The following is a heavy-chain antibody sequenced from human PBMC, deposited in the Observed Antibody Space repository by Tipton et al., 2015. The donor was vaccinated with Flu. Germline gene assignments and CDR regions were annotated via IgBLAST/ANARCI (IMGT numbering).Heavy chain of an antibody. CDR3: ARFPDFLIGPPHPNER. V-gene: IGHV1-69*04. D-gene: IGHD3-3*01. Sequence: QVQLVQSGAEVKKPGSSVKVSCKASGGTSSSYAISWVRQAPGQGLEWMGRIFPVLGVAIYSQKFQDRVTITANKSTNTAFMELSSLRSEDTAVYYCARFPDFLIGPPHPNERWGQGSLVTVSS. J-gene: IGHJ4*02. CDR2: IFPVLGVA. CDR1: GGTSSSYA.